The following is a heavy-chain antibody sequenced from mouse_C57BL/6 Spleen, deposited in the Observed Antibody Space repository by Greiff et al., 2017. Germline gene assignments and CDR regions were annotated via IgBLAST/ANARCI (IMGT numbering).Heavy chain of an antibody. J-gene: IGHJ2*01. CDR2: INPYNGDT. V-gene: IGHV1-20*01. D-gene: IGHD1-1*01. CDR3: ARQGYYYGSRGDYFDY. Sequence: VQLQQSGPELVKPGDSVKISCKASGYSFTGYFMNWVMQSHGKSLEWIGRINPYNGDTFYNQKFKGKATLTVDKSSSTAHMELRSLTSEDSAVXYCARQGYYYGSRGDYFDYWGQGTTLTVSS. CDR1: GYSFTGYF.